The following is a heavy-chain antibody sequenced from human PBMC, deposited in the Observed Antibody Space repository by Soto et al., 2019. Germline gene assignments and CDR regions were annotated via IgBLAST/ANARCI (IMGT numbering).Heavy chain of an antibody. V-gene: IGHV3-30*03. CDR3: ARGISGYYSSLDY. CDR2: VSYEGANK. J-gene: IGHJ4*02. CDR1: GFTFSTYG. Sequence: GGSLRLSCVTSGFTFSTYGMHWVRQAPGKGPEWVAVVSYEGANKYYGDSVKGRFTISRDNAVQSVYLQMNSLRHDDTAFYYCARGISGYYSSLDYWGQGTLVTVSS. D-gene: IGHD3-22*01.